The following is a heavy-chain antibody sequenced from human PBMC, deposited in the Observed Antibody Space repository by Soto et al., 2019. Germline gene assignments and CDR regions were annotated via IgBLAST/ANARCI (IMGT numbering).Heavy chain of an antibody. CDR1: GFTFSSYA. Sequence: QVQLVESGGGVVQPGRSLRLSCAASGFTFSSYAMHWVRQAPGKGLEWVAVISYDGSNKYYADSVKGRFTISRDNSKNTLYLQMNSLRAEDTAVYYWARGDPPNTQKYGMDVWGQGTTVTVSS. J-gene: IGHJ6*02. CDR2: ISYDGSNK. D-gene: IGHD1-26*01. V-gene: IGHV3-30-3*01. CDR3: ARGDPPNTQKYGMDV.